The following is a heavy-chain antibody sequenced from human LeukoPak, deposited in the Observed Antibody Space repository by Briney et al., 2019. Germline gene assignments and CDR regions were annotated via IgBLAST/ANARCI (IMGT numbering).Heavy chain of an antibody. V-gene: IGHV4-38-2*02. J-gene: IGHJ4*01. CDR1: DYSISSAYY. CDR2: IYHSGST. Sequence: PSETLSLTCAVSDYSISSAYYWGWIRQPPGKGLEWIGSIYHSGSTDYNPSLKSRVTISVDTSKNQFSLKLRSVTAADTAVYYCARDQAYCGGDCYFDFWGHGTLVTVSS. CDR3: ARDQAYCGGDCYFDF. D-gene: IGHD2-21*02.